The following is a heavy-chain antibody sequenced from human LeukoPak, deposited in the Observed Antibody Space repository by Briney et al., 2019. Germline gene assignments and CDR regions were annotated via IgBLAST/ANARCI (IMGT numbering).Heavy chain of an antibody. Sequence: GGSLRLSCAASGFTFSSYGMHWVRQAPGKGLEWVAVIWYDGSNKYYADSVKGRFTISGDNSKNTLYLQMNSLTAEDTAVYYCAAISYLAFDIWGQGTVVTVSS. CDR1: GFTFSSYG. D-gene: IGHD2/OR15-2a*01. CDR3: AAISYLAFDI. CDR2: IWYDGSNK. V-gene: IGHV3-33*01. J-gene: IGHJ3*02.